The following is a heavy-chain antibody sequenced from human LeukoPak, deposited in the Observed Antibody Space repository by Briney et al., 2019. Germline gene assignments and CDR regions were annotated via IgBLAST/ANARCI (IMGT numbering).Heavy chain of an antibody. CDR3: AKRTAGYNYGPNWFDP. Sequence: PRGSLRLSCAASGFTFSNYAMSWVRQAPGKGLEWVSDISGSSGRTYYADSVKGRFTISRDNSKNTLYLQVNSLRAEDTAVYYCAKRTAGYNYGPNWFDPWGQGTLVTVSS. CDR1: GFTFSNYA. V-gene: IGHV3-23*01. D-gene: IGHD5-18*01. CDR2: ISGSSGRT. J-gene: IGHJ5*02.